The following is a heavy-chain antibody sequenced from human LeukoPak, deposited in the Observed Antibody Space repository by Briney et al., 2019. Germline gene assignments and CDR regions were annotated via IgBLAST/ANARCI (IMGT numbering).Heavy chain of an antibody. CDR2: INAANGDT. Sequence: GASVKVSCKASGYTFTSYAMHWVRQAPGQRLEWMGWINAANGDTKYSQEFQGRVTITRDTSANTAYMELSSLRSEDTAVYYCAKEALTVVAATRGNWLDPWGQGTLVTVSS. CDR3: AKEALTVVAATRGNWLDP. J-gene: IGHJ5*02. CDR1: GYTFTSYA. V-gene: IGHV1-3*03. D-gene: IGHD2-15*01.